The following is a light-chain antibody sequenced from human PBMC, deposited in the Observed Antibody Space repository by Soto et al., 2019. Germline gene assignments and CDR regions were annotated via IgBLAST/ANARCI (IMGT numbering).Light chain of an antibody. CDR2: KAS. Sequence: DIQMTQSPPTLSGSVGDRVTITCRASQSISSWLAWYQQKPGKAPKLLIYKASSLKSGVPSRFSGSGSGTEYTTPIISLQHDDFFTYYCQQQNSNSVAFGQGTKVDI. CDR1: QSISSW. J-gene: IGKJ1*01. CDR3: QQQNSNSVA. V-gene: IGKV1-5*03.